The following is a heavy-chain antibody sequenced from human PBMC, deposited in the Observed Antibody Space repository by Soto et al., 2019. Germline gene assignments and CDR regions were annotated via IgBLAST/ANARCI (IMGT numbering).Heavy chain of an antibody. Sequence: QVQLVQSGAEVKKPGASVKVSCKVSGYTLTELSMHWVRQAPGKGLEWMGGFDPEDGETIYAQKFQGRVTMTEDTSTDTAYMELSSLRSEDMAVYYCATVSGYCSGGSCDFDYWGQGTLVTVSS. D-gene: IGHD2-15*01. V-gene: IGHV1-24*01. CDR1: GYTLTELS. J-gene: IGHJ4*02. CDR2: FDPEDGET. CDR3: ATVSGYCSGGSCDFDY.